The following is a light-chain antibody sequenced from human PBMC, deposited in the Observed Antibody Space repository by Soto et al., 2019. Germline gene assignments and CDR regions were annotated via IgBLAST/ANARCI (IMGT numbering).Light chain of an antibody. Sequence: EIVMTQSPGTLSVSPGERATLSCRAIQSVNSNLAWYQQKPGQAPRLLIYGASTRATGIPARFSGSGSGTEFTLTISSLQSEDFAVYYCQQYHNWPPITFGQGTRLEIK. J-gene: IGKJ5*01. V-gene: IGKV3-15*01. CDR1: QSVNSN. CDR3: QQYHNWPPIT. CDR2: GAS.